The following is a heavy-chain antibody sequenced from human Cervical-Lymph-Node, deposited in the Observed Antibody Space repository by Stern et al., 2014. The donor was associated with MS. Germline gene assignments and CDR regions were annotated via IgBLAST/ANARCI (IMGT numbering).Heavy chain of an antibody. CDR1: GFTFSSYS. Sequence: VQLVESWGGLVKPGGSLRLSCAASGFTFSSYSMNWVRQAPGKGLEWVSSISSSSRYIYYEDSVTGRFTISRDDAKNSLYLQMNSLRAEDTAVYYCARDGYYDSSGVDAFDIWGQGTMVTVSS. V-gene: IGHV3-21*01. D-gene: IGHD3-22*01. J-gene: IGHJ3*02. CDR3: ARDGYYDSSGVDAFDI. CDR2: ISSSSRYI.